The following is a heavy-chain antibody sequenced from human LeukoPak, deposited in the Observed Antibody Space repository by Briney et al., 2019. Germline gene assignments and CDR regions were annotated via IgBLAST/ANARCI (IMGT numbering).Heavy chain of an antibody. V-gene: IGHV4-34*01. CDR2: INHSGGT. CDR1: GESFSEYY. Sequence: SETLSLTCAVYGESFSEYYWSWIRQPPGKGLEWIGQINHSGGTNYHPSLKTRVTISLDTSKNQVSLKLRSVTAADTAVYYCTFEGPVSGYAFDPWGQGALVAVSS. D-gene: IGHD5-12*01. CDR3: TFEGPVSGYAFDP. J-gene: IGHJ5*02.